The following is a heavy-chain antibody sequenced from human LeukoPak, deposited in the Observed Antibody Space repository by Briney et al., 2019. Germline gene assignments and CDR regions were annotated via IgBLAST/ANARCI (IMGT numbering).Heavy chain of an antibody. CDR3: ARGVDSLRYFDWFLYYFDY. V-gene: IGHV3-7*03. D-gene: IGHD3-9*01. Sequence: GGSLRLSCAASGFTFSGYWMSWVRQAPGKGLEWVANIKQDGSEKYYVDSVKGRFTISRDNAKNSLYLQMNSLRAEDTAVYYCARGVDSLRYFDWFLYYFDYWGQGTLVTVSS. J-gene: IGHJ4*02. CDR2: IKQDGSEK. CDR1: GFTFSGYW.